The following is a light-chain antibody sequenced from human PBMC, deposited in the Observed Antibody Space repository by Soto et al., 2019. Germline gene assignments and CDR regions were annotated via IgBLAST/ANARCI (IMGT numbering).Light chain of an antibody. CDR1: QTIRSY. Sequence: EIVMTQSPATLSVSPGERATLSCRASQTIRSYLAWFQQKPGQAPSLLIYGASTRATGIPARFSGSGSGTECTLTISSLQSEDFALYYCQQYNNWPLTFGGGTKVEI. V-gene: IGKV3-15*01. CDR2: GAS. J-gene: IGKJ4*01. CDR3: QQYNNWPLT.